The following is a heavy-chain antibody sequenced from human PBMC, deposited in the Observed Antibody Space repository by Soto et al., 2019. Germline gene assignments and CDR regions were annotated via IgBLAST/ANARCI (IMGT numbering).Heavy chain of an antibody. CDR1: GLTFSSYG. V-gene: IGHV3-33*01. J-gene: IGHJ6*02. CDR3: ARGASTIPYYYYYGMDV. CDR2: IWYDGSNK. Sequence: PGGSLRLSCAASGLTFSSYGMHWVRQAPGKGLEWVAVIWYDGSNKYYADSVKGRFTISRDNSKNTLYLQMNSLRAEDTAVYYCARGASTIPYYYYYGMDVWGQGTTVTVSS.